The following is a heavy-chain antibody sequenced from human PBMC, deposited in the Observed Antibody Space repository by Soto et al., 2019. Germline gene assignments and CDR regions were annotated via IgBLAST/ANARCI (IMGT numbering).Heavy chain of an antibody. CDR2: TYYRSRWYS. CDR1: GDSVSSNNAA. D-gene: IGHD3-16*01. J-gene: IGHJ4*02. Sequence: QVQLQQSGPGLVKPSQTLSLTCVISGDSVSSNNAAWNWIRQSPSRGLEWLGRTYYRSRWYSEYAISVKSRIISKPDTSKNQFSLQLNSVTPEDTAVYYCARTLGYFDCWGQGTLVTVSS. CDR3: ARTLGYFDC. V-gene: IGHV6-1*01.